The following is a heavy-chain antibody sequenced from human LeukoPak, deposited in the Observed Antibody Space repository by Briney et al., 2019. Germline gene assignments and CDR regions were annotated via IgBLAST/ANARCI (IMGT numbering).Heavy chain of an antibody. V-gene: IGHV3-74*01. CDR2: ISPDGSDT. Sequence: PGGSLRLSCAAYGFTLSSYWMHWVRQGPGKGPVWVSRISPDGSDTSYADSVKGRFTISRDNAKNTLYLQMNSLRVEDTAVYYCVRGAYSGSLDCWGQGTLVTVSS. CDR1: GFTLSSYW. J-gene: IGHJ4*02. D-gene: IGHD1-26*01. CDR3: VRGAYSGSLDC.